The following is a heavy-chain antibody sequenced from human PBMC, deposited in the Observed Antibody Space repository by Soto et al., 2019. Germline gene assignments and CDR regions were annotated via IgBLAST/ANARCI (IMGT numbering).Heavy chain of an antibody. CDR1: GGSISSSSYY. V-gene: IGHV4-39*01. D-gene: IGHD5-18*01. CDR2: IYYSGST. CDR3: ASYGYSYGMYYFDY. Sequence: SETLSLTCTVSGGSISSSSYYWGWIRQPPGKGLEWIGSIYYSGSTYYNPSLKSRVTISVDTSKNQFSLKLSSVTAADTAVYYCASYGYSYGMYYFDYWGQGTLVTVSS. J-gene: IGHJ4*02.